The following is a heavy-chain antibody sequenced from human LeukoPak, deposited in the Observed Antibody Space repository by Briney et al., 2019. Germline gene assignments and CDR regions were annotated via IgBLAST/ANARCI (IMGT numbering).Heavy chain of an antibody. CDR1: GFTFSSYG. CDR3: SRPVRGTDAFDI. Sequence: GGSLRLSCAASGFTFSSYGMSWVCQAPGRGLEWVSAISGSGGSTYYADSVKGRFTISRDNAKNSLYLQMNSLRAEDTAVYYCSRPVRGTDAFDIWGQGTMVTVSS. CDR2: ISGSGGST. V-gene: IGHV3-23*01. D-gene: IGHD2-15*01. J-gene: IGHJ3*02.